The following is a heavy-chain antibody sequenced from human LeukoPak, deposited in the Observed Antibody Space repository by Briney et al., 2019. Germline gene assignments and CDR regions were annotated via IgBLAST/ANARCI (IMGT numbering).Heavy chain of an antibody. V-gene: IGHV3-48*01. J-gene: IGHJ6*02. Sequence: PGGSLRLSCAASGFTVSSNYMSWVRQAPGKGLEWVSYISSSSSSTIYYADSVKGRFTISRDNAKNSLYLQMNSLRAEDTAVYYCARGHGSGDGMDVWGQGTTVTVSS. D-gene: IGHD3-10*01. CDR3: ARGHGSGDGMDV. CDR1: GFTVSSNY. CDR2: ISSSSSSTI.